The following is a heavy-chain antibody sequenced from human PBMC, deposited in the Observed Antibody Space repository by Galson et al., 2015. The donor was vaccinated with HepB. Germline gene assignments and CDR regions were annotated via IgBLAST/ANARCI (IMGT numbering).Heavy chain of an antibody. D-gene: IGHD6-13*01. CDR1: GFIFSNYV. CDR3: AKNSGSNWFVPYHFDS. Sequence: SLRLSCAGSGFIFSNYVMNWVRQSPGKGLEWVSSISGSGGSTYYAGSVKGRFTISRDNSRNTVFLQMNRLRAEDTAVYYCAKNSGSNWFVPYHFDSWGQGTLVTVSS. J-gene: IGHJ4*02. CDR2: ISGSGGST. V-gene: IGHV3-23*01.